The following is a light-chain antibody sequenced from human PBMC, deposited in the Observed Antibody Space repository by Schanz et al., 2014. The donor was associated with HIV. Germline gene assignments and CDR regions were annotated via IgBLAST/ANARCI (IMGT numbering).Light chain of an antibody. CDR1: QSVTSD. Sequence: EMVMTQSPATLSVSPGERATLSCRASQSVTSDLAWYQQKPGQAPRLLIYGASTRATGIPGRFSGSGSGTDFTLTISRLEPEDFAVYYCQQYGGSPPYSFGQGTKLEIK. V-gene: IGKV3-20*01. CDR3: QQYGGSPPYS. J-gene: IGKJ2*03. CDR2: GAS.